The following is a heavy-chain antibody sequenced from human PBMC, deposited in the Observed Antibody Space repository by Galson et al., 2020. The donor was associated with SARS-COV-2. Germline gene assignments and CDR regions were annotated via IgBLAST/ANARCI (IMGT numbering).Heavy chain of an antibody. J-gene: IGHJ4*02. Sequence: GESLNISCAASGFTFSTYPMHWVRQAPGKGLEWVAAISYDGSNQFYADSVKGRFTISRDNSRNTLYLQMNSLRAEDTALFYCARVGAYCGGECGDYWGQGTPVTVSS. CDR2: ISYDGSNQ. CDR1: GFTFSTYP. V-gene: IGHV3-30-3*01. CDR3: ARVGAYCGGECGDY. D-gene: IGHD2-21*01.